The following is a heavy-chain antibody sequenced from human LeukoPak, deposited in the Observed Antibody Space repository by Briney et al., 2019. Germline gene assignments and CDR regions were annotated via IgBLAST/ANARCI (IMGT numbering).Heavy chain of an antibody. CDR3: VKEGQQRGVAGFDY. CDR2: ISSNGGST. D-gene: IGHD6-13*01. Sequence: GGSLRLSCSASGFTFSSYAIHWVREAPGKGLEYVSAISSNGGSTYYADSVKGRFTIPRDNSKNSLYLQMSSLRAEDTAVYYCVKEGQQRGVAGFDYWGQGTLVTVSS. J-gene: IGHJ4*02. CDR1: GFTFSSYA. V-gene: IGHV3-64D*06.